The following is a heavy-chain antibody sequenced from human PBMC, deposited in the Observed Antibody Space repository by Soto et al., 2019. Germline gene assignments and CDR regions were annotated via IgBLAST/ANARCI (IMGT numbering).Heavy chain of an antibody. CDR3: ARDLGEVSAL. CDR1: GFRFSGST. J-gene: IGHJ4*02. Sequence: EEQLVESGGHLVRPGGSLRLSCVASGFRFSGSTMNWVRQAPGKGLNWVSSISSSSHYIYYADSLKGRFTISRDNAKNSLFLQMNRLRAEDTAVYYCARDLGEVSALWGQGTLVTVSS. CDR2: ISSSSHYI. D-gene: IGHD3-10*01. V-gene: IGHV3-21*01.